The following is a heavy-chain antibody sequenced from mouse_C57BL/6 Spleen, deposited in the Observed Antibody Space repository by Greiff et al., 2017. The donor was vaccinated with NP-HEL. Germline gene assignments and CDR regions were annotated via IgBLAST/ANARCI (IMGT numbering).Heavy chain of an antibody. CDR3: ATSFTTVVATDYAMDY. V-gene: IGHV5-17*01. D-gene: IGHD1-1*01. CDR2: ISSGSSTI. Sequence: EVQVVESGGGLVKPGGSLKLSCAASGFTFSDYGMHWVRQAPEKGLEWVAYISSGSSTIYYADPVKGRFTISRDNAKNTLFLQMTSLRSEDTAMYYCATSFTTVVATDYAMDYWGQGTSVTVSS. CDR1: GFTFSDYG. J-gene: IGHJ4*01.